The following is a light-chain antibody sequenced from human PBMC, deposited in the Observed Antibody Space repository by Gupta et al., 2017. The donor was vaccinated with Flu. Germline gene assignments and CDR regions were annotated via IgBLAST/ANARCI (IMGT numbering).Light chain of an antibody. V-gene: IGLV3-10*01. CDR3: YSADRSGNFWV. CDR1: ALPKKY. J-gene: IGLJ3*02. Sequence: SYELTQPPSVSVSPGKTARITCSGDALPKKYAYWYQQKSGQAPFLVIYDDNRRPSGIPERFSGSSSGTTATLTTSGAQVEDDADYYCYSADRSGNFWVFGGGTKLTVL. CDR2: DDN.